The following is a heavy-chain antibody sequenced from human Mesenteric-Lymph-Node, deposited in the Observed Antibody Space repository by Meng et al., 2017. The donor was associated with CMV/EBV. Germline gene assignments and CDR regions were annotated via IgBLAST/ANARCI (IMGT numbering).Heavy chain of an antibody. D-gene: IGHD4-23*01. CDR1: GFRFSDYY. CDR3: AKLRVGAGVNYFDY. J-gene: IGHJ4*02. V-gene: IGHV3-11*01. Sequence: GESLKISCAASGFRFSDYYMTWIRQAPGKGLEWVSYISSSGSIIDYAGSVKGRFTVSRDNAKNSLYLLMNSLRAEDTAVYYCAKLRVGAGVNYFDYWGQGTLVTVSS. CDR2: ISSSGSII.